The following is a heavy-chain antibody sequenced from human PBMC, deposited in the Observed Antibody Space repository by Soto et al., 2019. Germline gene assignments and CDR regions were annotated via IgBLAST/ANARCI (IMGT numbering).Heavy chain of an antibody. D-gene: IGHD2-2*01. CDR3: IAAMDVYYYYYGMDV. CDR1: GGSISSSSYY. Sequence: SETLSLTCTVSGGSISSSSYYWGWIRQPPGKGLEWIGSIYYSGSTYYNPSLKSRVTISVDTSKNQFSLKLSSVTAADTAVYYCIAAMDVYYYYYGMDVWGQGTTVTVSS. CDR2: IYYSGST. J-gene: IGHJ6*02. V-gene: IGHV4-39*01.